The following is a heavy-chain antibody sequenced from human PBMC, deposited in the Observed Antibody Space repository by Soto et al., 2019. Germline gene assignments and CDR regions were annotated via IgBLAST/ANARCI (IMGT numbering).Heavy chain of an antibody. CDR1: GYTFTSYG. Sequence: ASVKVSCKASGYTFTSYGISWVRQAPGRGLEWMGWISVYNGNTNFAQKLQGRVTMTTDTSTSTAYLELRSLRSDDTAVFYCARDRKYYYDSSGYSDFDYWGQGTLVTVSS. J-gene: IGHJ4*02. CDR3: ARDRKYYYDSSGYSDFDY. D-gene: IGHD3-22*01. CDR2: ISVYNGNT. V-gene: IGHV1-18*01.